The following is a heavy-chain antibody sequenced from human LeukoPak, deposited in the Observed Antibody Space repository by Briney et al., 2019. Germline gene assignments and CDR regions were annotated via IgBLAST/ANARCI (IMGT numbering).Heavy chain of an antibody. CDR3: ARSVVPAAMQYFQR. J-gene: IGHJ1*01. V-gene: IGHV3-7*03. D-gene: IGHD2-2*01. CDR1: GFTFSSYW. Sequence: GGSLRLSCAASGFTFSSYWMSWVRQAPGKGLEWVANIKQDGSEKYYVDSVKGRFTISRDNAKNSLYLQMNSLRAEDTAVYYCARSVVPAAMQYFQRWGQGTLVTVSS. CDR2: IKQDGSEK.